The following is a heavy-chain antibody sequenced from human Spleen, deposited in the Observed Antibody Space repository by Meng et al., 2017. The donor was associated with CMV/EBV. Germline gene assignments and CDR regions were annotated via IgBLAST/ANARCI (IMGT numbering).Heavy chain of an antibody. D-gene: IGHD3-3*01. CDR2: ISGSGRSI. J-gene: IGHJ4*02. Sequence: GESLKISCAASGFAFDNYAMSWVRQAPGKGLEWVSAISGSGRSIYYADSVKGRFTISRDNSKNMLYLQMDSLRAEDTAVYYCAKAHYDFWSAYSQAGFDYWGQGRLVTVSS. CDR1: GFAFDNYA. V-gene: IGHV3-23*01. CDR3: AKAHYDFWSAYSQAGFDY.